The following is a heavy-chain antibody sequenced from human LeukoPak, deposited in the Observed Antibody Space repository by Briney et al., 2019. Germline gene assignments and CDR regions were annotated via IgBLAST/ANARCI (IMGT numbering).Heavy chain of an antibody. Sequence: GGSLRLSCAASGFTFSSYAMHWVRQAPGKGLEWVAVISYDGSNKYYADSVKGRFTISRDNSKNTLYLQMNSLRAEDTAVYYCASLQWLASYYFDYWGQGTLVTVSS. CDR2: ISYDGSNK. J-gene: IGHJ4*02. D-gene: IGHD6-19*01. V-gene: IGHV3-30-3*01. CDR3: ASLQWLASYYFDY. CDR1: GFTFSSYA.